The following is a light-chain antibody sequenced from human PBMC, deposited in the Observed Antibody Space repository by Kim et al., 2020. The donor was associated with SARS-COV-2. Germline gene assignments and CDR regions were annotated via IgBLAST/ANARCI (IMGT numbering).Light chain of an antibody. CDR3: NFRDSSCNHYG. CDR2: GKN. J-gene: IGLJ1*01. V-gene: IGLV3-19*01. Sequence: AWGQTVRITWQGDSLSSYYASWYRQKPGQASVLVIYGKNNRPSGIPDRFSGSSSGNTASLTITGAQAEDEADYYCNFRDSSCNHYGFVTGTKVTVL. CDR1: SLSSYY.